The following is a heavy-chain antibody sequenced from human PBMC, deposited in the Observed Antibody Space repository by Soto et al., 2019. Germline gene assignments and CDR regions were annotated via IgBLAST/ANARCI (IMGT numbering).Heavy chain of an antibody. CDR3: AKAEHSSGWYEGYYFDY. CDR2: ISGSGGST. D-gene: IGHD6-19*01. V-gene: IGHV3-23*01. J-gene: IGHJ4*02. Sequence: EVQLLESGGGLVQPGGSLRLSCAASGFTFSSYPMSWVRQAPGKGLEWVSAISGSGGSTYYADSVKGRFTISRDNSKNTLYLQMNSLRAEDTAVYYCAKAEHSSGWYEGYYFDYWGQGTLVTVSS. CDR1: GFTFSSYP.